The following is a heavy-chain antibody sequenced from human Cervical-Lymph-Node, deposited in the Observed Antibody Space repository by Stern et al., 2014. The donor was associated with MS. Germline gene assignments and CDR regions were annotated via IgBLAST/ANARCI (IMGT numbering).Heavy chain of an antibody. D-gene: IGHD4-17*01. CDR3: ARDYGDYAFDY. CDR1: GYSFTANW. J-gene: IGHJ4*02. V-gene: IGHV5-51*01. Sequence: EVQLVESGAEVKKPGESLKISCKGSGYSFTANWIAWVRQMPGKGLAWMWIIYPGDSDTRYSPSFQGQVTISADKSISTAYLQWSSLKASDTAMYYCARDYGDYAFDYWGQGTLVTVSS. CDR2: IYPGDSDT.